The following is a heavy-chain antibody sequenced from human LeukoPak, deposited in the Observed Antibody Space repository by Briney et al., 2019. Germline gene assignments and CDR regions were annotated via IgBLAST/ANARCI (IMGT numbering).Heavy chain of an antibody. D-gene: IGHD4-17*01. J-gene: IGHJ4*02. CDR1: GGSISSSSYY. V-gene: IGHV4-39*01. CDR3: ARVYGDYGWVFDY. Sequence: SETLSLTCTVSGGSISSSSYYWGWIRQPPGKGLEWIGSIYYSGSAYYNPSLKSRVTISVDTSKNQFSLKLSSVTAADTAVYYCARVYGDYGWVFDYWGQGTLVTVSS. CDR2: IYYSGSA.